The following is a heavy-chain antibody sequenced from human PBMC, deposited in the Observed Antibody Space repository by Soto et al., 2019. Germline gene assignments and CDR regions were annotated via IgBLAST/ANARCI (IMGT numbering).Heavy chain of an antibody. Sequence: GPTLVNPTQTLTLTCTFSGFSLSTSGMCVSWIRQPPGKALEWLALIDWDDDKYYSTSLKTRLTISKDTSKNQVVLTMTNMDPVDTAMYYCITVEVPAGTNDWGYYYYYMDVWGKGTTVTVSS. CDR3: ITVEVPAGTNDWGYYYYYMDV. V-gene: IGHV2-70*01. D-gene: IGHD2-2*01. CDR2: IDWDDDK. CDR1: GFSLSTSGMC. J-gene: IGHJ6*03.